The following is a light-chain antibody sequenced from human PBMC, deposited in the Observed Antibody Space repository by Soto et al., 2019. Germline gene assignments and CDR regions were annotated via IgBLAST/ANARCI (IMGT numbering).Light chain of an antibody. Sequence: SYELTQPPSVSVSPGQTARITCSGDALPKQYAYWYQQRPGQAPMVLIYKDSERPSGIPDRFSGSNSGTTVTLTITGVHAEDEADYYCQSADDSGADVVFGGGTKLTV. V-gene: IGLV3-25*02. CDR3: QSADDSGADVV. CDR2: KDS. J-gene: IGLJ3*02. CDR1: ALPKQY.